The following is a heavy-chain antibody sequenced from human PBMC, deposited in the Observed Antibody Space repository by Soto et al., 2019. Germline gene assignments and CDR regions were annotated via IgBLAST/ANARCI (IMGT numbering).Heavy chain of an antibody. CDR3: AKDLGAYCGGDCLLPFDL. Sequence: QVQLVESGGGVVQPGRSLRLSCAASGFTFSSYGMHWVRQAPGKGLEWVAVISYDGSNKYYADSVKGRFTISRDNSKNTLYLQMNSLRAEDTAVYYCAKDLGAYCGGDCLLPFDLWGQGTLVTVSS. J-gene: IGHJ4*02. CDR2: ISYDGSNK. CDR1: GFTFSSYG. D-gene: IGHD2-21*02. V-gene: IGHV3-30*18.